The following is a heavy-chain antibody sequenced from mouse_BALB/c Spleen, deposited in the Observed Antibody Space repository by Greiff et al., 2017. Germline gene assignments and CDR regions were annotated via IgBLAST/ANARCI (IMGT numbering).Heavy chain of an antibody. Sequence: EVQLQESGAELVRSGASVKLSCTASGFNIKDYYMHWVKQRPEQGLEWIGWIDPENGDTEYAPKFQGKATMTADTSSNTAYLQLSSLTSEDTAVYYCNGGLRDAMDYWGQGTSVTVSS. V-gene: IGHV14-4*02. J-gene: IGHJ4*01. CDR2: IDPENGDT. CDR1: GFNIKDYY. D-gene: IGHD2-4*01. CDR3: NGGLRDAMDY.